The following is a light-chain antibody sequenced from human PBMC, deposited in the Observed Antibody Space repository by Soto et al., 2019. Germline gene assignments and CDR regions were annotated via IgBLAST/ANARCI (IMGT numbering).Light chain of an antibody. CDR1: QSVSSNY. V-gene: IGKV3-20*01. CDR3: QQYGSSPFT. CDR2: GAS. Sequence: EIVLTQXPXTLSLSPGERATLSCRASQSVSSNYLTWYQQKPGQAPRLLIFGASSRATGIPDRFSGSGSGTDFTLTISRLEPEDFAVYYCQQYGSSPFTFGPGTKVDIK. J-gene: IGKJ3*01.